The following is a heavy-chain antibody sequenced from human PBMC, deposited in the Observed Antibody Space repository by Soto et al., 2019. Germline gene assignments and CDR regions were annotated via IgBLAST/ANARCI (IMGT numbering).Heavy chain of an antibody. CDR3: ARAGCDGGSCYTLVGLRYGMDV. V-gene: IGHV3-30-3*01. Sequence: QVQLVESGGGVVQPGRSVRLSCAASGFTFSSYAMYWVRQAPGKGLEWVAVISYDGNNKYYADSVKGRFTISRDNSKNTLYLQMNSLRAEDTAVYYCARAGCDGGSCYTLVGLRYGMDVWGQGTTVTVSS. CDR1: GFTFSSYA. CDR2: ISYDGNNK. J-gene: IGHJ6*02. D-gene: IGHD2-15*01.